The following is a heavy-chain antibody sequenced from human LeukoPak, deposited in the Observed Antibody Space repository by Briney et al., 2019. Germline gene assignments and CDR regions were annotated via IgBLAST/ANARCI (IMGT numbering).Heavy chain of an antibody. CDR3: ARDFDY. CDR1: GGSISSYY. V-gene: IGHV4-59*12. CDR2: IYYSGST. Sequence: SETLSLTSTVSGGSISSYYWSWIRQRPGKGLEWIGYIYYSGSTNYNPSLKSRVTISVDTSKNQFSLKLTSVTAADTAVYYCARDFDYWGQGTLVTVSS. J-gene: IGHJ4*02.